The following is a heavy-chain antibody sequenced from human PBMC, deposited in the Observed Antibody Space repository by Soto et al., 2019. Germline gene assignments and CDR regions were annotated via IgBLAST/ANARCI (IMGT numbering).Heavy chain of an antibody. J-gene: IGHJ4*02. V-gene: IGHV3-30-3*01. Sequence: QVQLVESGGGVVQPGRSLRLSCAASGFSFRSYAMHWVRQAPGKGLEWVAVMSYDGSDKDYADSVKGRFTISRDNSKNTLYLQMSSLRAEDTALYYCARARLDTPALEYWGQGTLVTVSS. D-gene: IGHD2-2*01. CDR3: ARARLDTPALEY. CDR1: GFSFRSYA. CDR2: MSYDGSDK.